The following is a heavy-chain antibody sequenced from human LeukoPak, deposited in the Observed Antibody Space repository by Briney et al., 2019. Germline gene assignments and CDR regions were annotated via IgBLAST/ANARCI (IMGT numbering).Heavy chain of an antibody. CDR2: IYSGGST. J-gene: IGHJ4*02. Sequence: PGGSLRLSCAASGFTVSSNYMSWVRQAPGKGLEWVSVIYSGGSTYYADSVKGRFTISRDNSKNTPYLQMNSLRAEDTAVYYCARNYGDYVPGYWGQGTLVTVSS. V-gene: IGHV3-66*01. D-gene: IGHD4-17*01. CDR1: GFTVSSNY. CDR3: ARNYGDYVPGY.